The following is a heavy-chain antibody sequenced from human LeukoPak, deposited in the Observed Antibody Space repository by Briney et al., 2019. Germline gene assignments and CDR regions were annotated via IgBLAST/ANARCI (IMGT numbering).Heavy chain of an antibody. CDR2: INHSGST. Sequence: PSETLSLTRAVYGGSFSGYYWSWIRQPPGKGLEWIGEINHSGSTNYNPSLKSRVTISVDTSKNQFSLKLSSVTAADTAVYYCARRRVAGSFGYWGQGTLVTVSS. J-gene: IGHJ4*02. D-gene: IGHD6-19*01. V-gene: IGHV4-34*01. CDR3: ARRRVAGSFGY. CDR1: GGSFSGYY.